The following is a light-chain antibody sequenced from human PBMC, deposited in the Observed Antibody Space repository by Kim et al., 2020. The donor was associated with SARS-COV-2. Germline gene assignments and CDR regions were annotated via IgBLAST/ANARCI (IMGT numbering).Light chain of an antibody. CDR1: TGAVTSGHY. V-gene: IGLV7-46*01. CDR3: LLYYSNIGV. Sequence: QAVVTQEPSLTVSPGGTVTLTCGSSTGAVTSGHYPYWFQQKPGQAPRTLIHDTSNKHSWTPARFSGSLLGGKAALTLSGAQPEDEAEYYCLLYYSNIGVFGGGTKLTVL. J-gene: IGLJ3*02. CDR2: DTS.